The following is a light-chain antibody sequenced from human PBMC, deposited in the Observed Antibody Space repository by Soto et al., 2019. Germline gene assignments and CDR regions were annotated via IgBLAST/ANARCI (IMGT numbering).Light chain of an antibody. Sequence: EIVLTQSPGTLPLSPGERATLSCRASQSVSSSYLAWYQQKPGQAPRLLIYGASSRATGIPDRFSGSGSGTDFTLTISRLEPEDFAVYYCQQYVTFGGGTKVEIK. V-gene: IGKV3-20*01. CDR3: QQYVT. CDR1: QSVSSSY. CDR2: GAS. J-gene: IGKJ4*01.